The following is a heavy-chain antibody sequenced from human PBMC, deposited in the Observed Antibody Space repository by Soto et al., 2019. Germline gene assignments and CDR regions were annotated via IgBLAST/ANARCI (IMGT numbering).Heavy chain of an antibody. D-gene: IGHD3-22*01. CDR3: ARAPRSHHYDSSGHIDY. J-gene: IGHJ4*02. Sequence: ASVKVSCKASGYSFTTYYMHWVRQAPGQGLEWMGMINPSGGSTTYAQKFQGRVTMTRDTSTTTVHMALSSLRSDDTAVYYCARAPRSHHYDSSGHIDYWGQGTQVTVSS. CDR2: INPSGGST. CDR1: GYSFTTYY. V-gene: IGHV1-46*01.